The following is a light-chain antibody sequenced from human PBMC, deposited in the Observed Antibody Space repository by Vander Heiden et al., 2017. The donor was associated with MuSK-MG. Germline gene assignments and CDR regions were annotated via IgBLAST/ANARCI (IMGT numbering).Light chain of an antibody. CDR3: HAWYRSIVV. J-gene: IGLJ3*02. V-gene: IGLV3-1*01. CDR1: KLGDRY. CDR2: RYI. Sequence: SYELNQPHSVSVSPGQTAIISCSGEKLGDRYVWWYRLKPGQSPVLVIYRYIERPAEIPDRFSGSNSGTTATLTISEPQPLDEADYYCHAWYRSIVVFGGGTKLTVL.